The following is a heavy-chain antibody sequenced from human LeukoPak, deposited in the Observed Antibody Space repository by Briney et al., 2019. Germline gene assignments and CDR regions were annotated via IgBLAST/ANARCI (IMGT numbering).Heavy chain of an antibody. V-gene: IGHV1-24*01. CDR3: ATRSLYSSGWKSFDY. CDR2: FDPEDGET. Sequence: ASVKVSCKVSGYTLTELSMHWVRQAPGKGLEWMGGFDPEDGETIYAQKFQGRVTMTEDTSTDTAYMELSSLRSEDTAVYYCATRSLYSSGWKSFDYWGQGTLVTVSS. J-gene: IGHJ4*02. D-gene: IGHD6-19*01. CDR1: GYTLTELS.